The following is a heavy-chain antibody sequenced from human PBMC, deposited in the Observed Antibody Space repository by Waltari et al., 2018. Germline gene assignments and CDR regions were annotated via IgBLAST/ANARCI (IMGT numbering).Heavy chain of an antibody. CDR1: GYTFSYHY. V-gene: IGHV1-2*02. CDR2: INPKSGAT. D-gene: IGHD3-3*01. J-gene: IGHJ3*01. Sequence: QVHLVQSGAEVAKPGASVRVSCKTSGYTFSYHYIYWVRQDPGQGLEWMGWINPKSGATNPAQKYQGRVTMTTDTSTNTVYMELRRLTSDDTAVYYCARDLFPNFWSGYGFDFWGQGTKVTVSS. CDR3: ARDLFPNFWSGYGFDF.